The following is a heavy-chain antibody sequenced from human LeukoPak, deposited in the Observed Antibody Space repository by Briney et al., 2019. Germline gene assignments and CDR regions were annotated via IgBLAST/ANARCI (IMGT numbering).Heavy chain of an antibody. Sequence: GGSLRLSCAASGFTFSSYNMNWVRQAPGKGLEWVSSISSSSSYIYYADSVRGRFTISRDNAKNSLYLQMNSLRAEDTAVYYCAKVGDYDFWSGYYRRYYFDYWGQGTLVTVSS. CDR1: GFTFSSYN. D-gene: IGHD3-3*01. V-gene: IGHV3-21*04. J-gene: IGHJ4*02. CDR2: ISSSSSYI. CDR3: AKVGDYDFWSGYYRRYYFDY.